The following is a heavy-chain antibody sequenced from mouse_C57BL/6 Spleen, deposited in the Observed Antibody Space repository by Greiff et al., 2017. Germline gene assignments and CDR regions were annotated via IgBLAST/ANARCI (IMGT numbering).Heavy chain of an antibody. CDR1: GSTFTSYW. CDR2: LDPSDSYT. J-gene: IGHJ4*01. CDR3: ARYGSSSYYAMDY. V-gene: IGHV1-50*01. D-gene: IGHD1-1*01. Sequence: QVQLQQPGAELVKPGASVKLSCKASGSTFTSYWMQWVKQRPGQGLEWIVELDPSDSYTNYNQKFKGKATLTVDTSSSTAYMQLSSLTSEDSAVYYCARYGSSSYYAMDYWGQGTSVTVSS.